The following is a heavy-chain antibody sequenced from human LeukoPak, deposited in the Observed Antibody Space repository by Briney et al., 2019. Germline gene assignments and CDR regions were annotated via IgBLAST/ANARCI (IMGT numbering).Heavy chain of an antibody. V-gene: IGHV1-2*02. CDR2: INPNSGGT. CDR1: GYTFTGYY. D-gene: IGHD6-13*01. CDR3: ARDKDSSSPNWFDP. J-gene: IGHJ5*02. Sequence: ASVKVSCKASGYTFTGYYIHWVRQAPGQGLEWMGWINPNSGGTNYAQKFQGRVTMTRDTSISTAYMDLSRLRSDDTAVYYCARDKDSSSPNWFDPWGQGTLVTVSS.